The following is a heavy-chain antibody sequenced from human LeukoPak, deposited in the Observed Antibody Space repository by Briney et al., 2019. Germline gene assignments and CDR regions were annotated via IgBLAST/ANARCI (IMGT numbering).Heavy chain of an antibody. J-gene: IGHJ4*02. D-gene: IGHD1-1*01. CDR3: ARVSRSGDWNYDY. CDR1: GFTFSSYS. CDR2: ISSSSSYI. V-gene: IGHV3-21*01. Sequence: GGSLRVSCAASGFTFSSYSMNWVRQAPGKGLEWVSSISSSSSYIYYADSVKGRFTISRDNAKNSLYLQMNSLRAEDTAVYYCARVSRSGDWNYDYWGQGTLVTVSS.